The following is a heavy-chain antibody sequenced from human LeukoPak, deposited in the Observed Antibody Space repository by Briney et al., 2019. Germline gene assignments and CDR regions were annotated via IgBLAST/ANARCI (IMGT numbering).Heavy chain of an antibody. Sequence: SETLSLTCTVSVGSISPSYWSWIRQPAGKGLEWIGRISPSGSTNYNPSLKSRVTMSVDTSNNQFSLRLSSVTAADTAVYYCARLAVAGTGYFDLWGRGTLVTVSS. D-gene: IGHD6-19*01. V-gene: IGHV4-4*07. CDR3: ARLAVAGTGYFDL. CDR2: ISPSGST. CDR1: VGSISPSY. J-gene: IGHJ2*01.